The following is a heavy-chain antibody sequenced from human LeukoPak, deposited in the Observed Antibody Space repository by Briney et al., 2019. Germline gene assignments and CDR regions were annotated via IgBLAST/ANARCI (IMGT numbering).Heavy chain of an antibody. CDR2: INHSGST. D-gene: IGHD2-21*02. V-gene: IGHV4-34*01. Sequence: ETLSLTCAVYGGSFSGYYWSWIRQPPGKGLEWIGEINHSGSTNYNPSLKSRVTISVDTSKNQFSLKLSSVTAADTAVYYCARAYCGGDCYSGEYNWFDPWGQGTLVTVSS. CDR1: GGSFSGYY. CDR3: ARAYCGGDCYSGEYNWFDP. J-gene: IGHJ5*02.